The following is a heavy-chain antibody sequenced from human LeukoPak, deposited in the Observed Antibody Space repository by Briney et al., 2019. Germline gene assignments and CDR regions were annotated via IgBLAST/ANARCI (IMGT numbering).Heavy chain of an antibody. J-gene: IGHJ6*03. CDR2: INPNSGGT. D-gene: IGHD2-2*01. CDR1: GYTFTGYY. Sequence: ASVKVSCKASGYTFTGYYMHWVRQAPGQGLEWMGWINPNSGGTNYAQKFQGRVTMTRDTSISTAYMELSRLRSDDTAVYYCARGRGGVPAAIYYYYMDVWGKGTTVTISS. V-gene: IGHV1-2*02. CDR3: ARGRGGVPAAIYYYYMDV.